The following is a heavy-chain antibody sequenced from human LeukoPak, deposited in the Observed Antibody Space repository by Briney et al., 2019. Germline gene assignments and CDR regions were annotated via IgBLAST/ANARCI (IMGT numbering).Heavy chain of an antibody. CDR3: ATDLNWNSF. J-gene: IGHJ4*02. V-gene: IGHV3-74*01. Sequence: GGSLRLSCAASGFTFSSIWMHWVRQAPGRGLVWVSRIKGDGSGTSYADSVEGRFTISRDNAKNSLYLQMNSLRTGDTALYYCATDLNWNSFWGQGTLVTVSS. CDR1: GFTFSSIW. CDR2: IKGDGSGT. D-gene: IGHD1-7*01.